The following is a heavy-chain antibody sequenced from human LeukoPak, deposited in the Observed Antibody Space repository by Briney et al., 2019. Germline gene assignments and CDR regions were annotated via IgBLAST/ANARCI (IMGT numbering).Heavy chain of an antibody. CDR2: ISSSSSYI. V-gene: IGHV3-21*01. J-gene: IGHJ6*02. CDR3: AREIVGATFSYYYYYGMDV. CDR1: GFTFSSYS. Sequence: GGSLRLSCAASGFTFSSYSMNWVRQAPGKGLEWVSSISSSSSYIYYADSVKGRFTISRDNAKNSLYLQMNSLRAEDTAVCYCAREIVGATFSYYYYYGMDVWGQGTTVTVSS. D-gene: IGHD1-26*01.